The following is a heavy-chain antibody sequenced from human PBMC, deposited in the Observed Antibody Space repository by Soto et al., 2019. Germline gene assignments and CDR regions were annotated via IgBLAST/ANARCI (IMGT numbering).Heavy chain of an antibody. V-gene: IGHV3-66*01. CDR2: IHSGGST. D-gene: IGHD3-9*01. CDR3: ARGGATGTSAPDY. J-gene: IGHJ4*02. CDR1: GFTVSSNA. Sequence: EVQLVESGGGLVQPGGSLRLSCAASGFTVSSNAMSWVRQAPGKGLEWVSVIHSGGSTYYADSVKGRFTISRDNSKNTLFVQMNGMRAEDTALYYCARGGATGTSAPDYWGQGTLVIVSS.